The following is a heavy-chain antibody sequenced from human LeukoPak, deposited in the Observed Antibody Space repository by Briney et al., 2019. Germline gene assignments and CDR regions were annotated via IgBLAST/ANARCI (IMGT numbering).Heavy chain of an antibody. CDR3: ARGWYIGVVIMQFDY. V-gene: IGHV1-18*01. D-gene: IGHD3-3*01. CDR2: ISAYNGNT. J-gene: IGHJ4*02. CDR1: GYTFTSYG. Sequence: ASVKVSCKASGYTFTSYGISWVRQAPGQGLEWMGWISAYNGNTNYAQKLQGRVTMTTDTSTSTAYMELMNLRSDDTAVYYCARGWYIGVVIMQFDYWGQGTLVTVSS.